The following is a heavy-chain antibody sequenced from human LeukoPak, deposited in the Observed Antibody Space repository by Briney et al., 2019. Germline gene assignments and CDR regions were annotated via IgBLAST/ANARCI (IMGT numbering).Heavy chain of an antibody. D-gene: IGHD1-1*01. CDR1: GFTLSDYD. J-gene: IGHJ4*02. CDR3: ARVAKERVGGVYYFDY. Sequence: GGSLRLSCVASGFTLSDYDMDWVRQATGKGLEWVSAIGTAGDTYYTGSVKGRFTISRENAKNSLYLQMNSLRAGDTAVYYCARVAKERVGGVYYFDYWGQGTLVTVSS. V-gene: IGHV3-13*01. CDR2: IGTAGDT.